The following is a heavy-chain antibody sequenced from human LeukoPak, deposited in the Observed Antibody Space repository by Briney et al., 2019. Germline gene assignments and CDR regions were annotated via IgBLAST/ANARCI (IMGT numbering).Heavy chain of an antibody. CDR2: ISGGGETT. D-gene: IGHD4-17*01. CDR3: ARDYADYVGYFFFDY. CDR1: GFTFNNYA. V-gene: IGHV3-23*01. Sequence: PGGSLRLSCAASGFTFNNYAMIWVRQAPGKGLEWVSSISGGGETTYYADSAKGRFTISRDNSQNTLYLQMNSLRAEDTAVYYCARDYADYVGYFFFDYWGQGTLVTVSS. J-gene: IGHJ4*02.